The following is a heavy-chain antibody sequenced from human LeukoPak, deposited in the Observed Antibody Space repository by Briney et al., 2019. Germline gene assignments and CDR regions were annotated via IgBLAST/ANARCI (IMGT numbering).Heavy chain of an antibody. V-gene: IGHV4-59*01. CDR2: IYYSGCT. CDR1: GGSISSYY. D-gene: IGHD6-6*01. CDR3: ARGSIAARRDFDY. J-gene: IGHJ4*02. Sequence: SETLSLTCTVSGGSISSYYWSWIRQPPGKGLEWIGYIYYSGCTNYNPSLKSRVTISVDTSKNQFSLKLSSVTAADTAVYYCARGSIAARRDFDYWGQGTLVTVSS.